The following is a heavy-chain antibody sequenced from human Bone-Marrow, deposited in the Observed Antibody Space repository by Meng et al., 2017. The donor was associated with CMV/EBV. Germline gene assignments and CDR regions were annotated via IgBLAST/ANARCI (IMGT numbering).Heavy chain of an antibody. CDR2: IYPGDSDT. V-gene: IGHV5-51*01. CDR3: ARLGCSSTSCYPYYYYYGMDV. J-gene: IGHJ6*02. D-gene: IGHD2-2*01. Sequence: GESLKISCTGSGYSFSSYWMGWVRQMPGKGLEWMGIIYPGDSDTSYTPSVQGQVTLSADNSNNTDYLQWSRLKASGTAMYYCARLGCSSTSCYPYYYYYGMDVWGQGTTVTVSS. CDR1: GYSFSSYW.